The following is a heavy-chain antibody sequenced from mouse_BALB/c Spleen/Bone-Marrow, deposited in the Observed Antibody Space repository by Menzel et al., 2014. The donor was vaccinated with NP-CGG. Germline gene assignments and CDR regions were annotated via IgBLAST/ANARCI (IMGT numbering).Heavy chain of an antibody. D-gene: IGHD1-1*01. V-gene: IGHV1-69*02. Sequence: VQLVESGAELVRPGASVKLSCKASGYTFTSYWMHWVKQRPGQGLEWIGEIDPSDSYTKYNQNFKGKATLTVDKSSSTAYIQLSSLTSEDSAVYYCARLGIYYYGSSYGAMDHWGQGTSVTVSS. CDR3: ARLGIYYYGSSYGAMDH. CDR1: GYTFTSYW. J-gene: IGHJ4*01. CDR2: IDPSDSYT.